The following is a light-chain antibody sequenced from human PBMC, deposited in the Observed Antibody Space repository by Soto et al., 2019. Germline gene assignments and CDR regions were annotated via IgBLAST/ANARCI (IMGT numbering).Light chain of an antibody. V-gene: IGLV7-46*01. Sequence: QAVVTQEPSLIVSPGGTVTLTCGSNTGEVTSGHFPYWFQRKPGQAPRTLIYDTRNKYSWTPDRFSGSLFGGKAALTLSAAQPDDEADYYCLLFYSGARVFGGGTKLTVL. CDR2: DTR. CDR3: LLFYSGARV. J-gene: IGLJ3*02. CDR1: TGEVTSGHF.